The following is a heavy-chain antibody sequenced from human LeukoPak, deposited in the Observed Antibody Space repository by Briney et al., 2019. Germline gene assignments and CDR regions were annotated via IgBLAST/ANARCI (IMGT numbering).Heavy chain of an antibody. CDR2: INHSGST. CDR3: ARRGRRYYDILTGYYPSTTSRWGPFDY. J-gene: IGHJ4*02. Sequence: PSETLSLTCAVSGGSLSGYYWTWIRQPPGKGLEWIGEINHSGSTNYNPSLKSRVTISVDTSKNQFSLKLSSVTAADTAVYYCARRGRRYYDILTGYYPSTTSRWGPFDYWGQGTLVTVSS. CDR1: GGSLSGYY. V-gene: IGHV4-34*01. D-gene: IGHD3-9*01.